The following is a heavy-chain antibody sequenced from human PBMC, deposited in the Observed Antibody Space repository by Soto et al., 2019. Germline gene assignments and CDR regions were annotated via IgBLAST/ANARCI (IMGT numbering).Heavy chain of an antibody. J-gene: IGHJ6*03. CDR2: INPYNGNT. Sequence: QVQLVQSGGEVKKPGASVRVSCEASGYRFTTFGISWVRQAPGQGLEWMAWINPYNGNTNYAQRVQDSVIETTDTSSNTAFMELTSLRFDDTAVFYCARSPRISRAGDVWGNGTTVTVSS. V-gene: IGHV1-18*01. CDR3: ARSPRISRAGDV. D-gene: IGHD3-10*01. CDR1: GYRFTTFG.